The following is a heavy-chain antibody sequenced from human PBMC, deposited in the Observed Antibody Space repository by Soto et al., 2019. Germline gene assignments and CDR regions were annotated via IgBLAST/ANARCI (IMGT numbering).Heavy chain of an antibody. D-gene: IGHD2-8*01. CDR3: AQGWRWSSLYYFDY. V-gene: IGHV4-30-2*01. CDR1: GGSISSGDYS. J-gene: IGHJ4*02. Sequence: PSETLSLTCAVSGGSISSGDYSWSWIRQPPGKGLEWIGYIYHSGSTYYNPSLKSRVTISVDRSKNQFSLKLSSVTAADTAVYYCAQGWRWSSLYYFDYWGQGTLVTVSS. CDR2: IYHSGST.